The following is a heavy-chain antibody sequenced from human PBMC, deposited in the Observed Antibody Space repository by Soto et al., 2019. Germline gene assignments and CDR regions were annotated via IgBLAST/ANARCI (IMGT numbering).Heavy chain of an antibody. V-gene: IGHV1-2*02. Sequence: ASVKVSCKASGYTFTVYYMHWVRQPPGQGLEWMGWINPNSGGTNYAQKFQGRVTMTRDTSISTAYLELSRLRSDDTAVYYCASEFIYRGYDSQNTNWFDPWAQGTLVTVSS. D-gene: IGHD5-12*01. CDR1: GYTFTVYY. CDR3: ASEFIYRGYDSQNTNWFDP. J-gene: IGHJ5*02. CDR2: INPNSGGT.